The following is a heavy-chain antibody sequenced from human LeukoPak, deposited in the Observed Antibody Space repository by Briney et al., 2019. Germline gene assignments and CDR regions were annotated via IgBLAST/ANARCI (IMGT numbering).Heavy chain of an antibody. CDR2: INHSGST. Sequence: SETLSLTCAVYGGSFSGYYWSWIRQPPGKGLEWIGEINHSGSTNYNPSLKSRVTKSVDTSKNQFSLKLSSVTAADTAVYHCAMNGQSGFSFDPWGRGTLVTVSS. CDR1: GGSFSGYY. J-gene: IGHJ5*02. CDR3: AMNGQSGFSFDP. D-gene: IGHD1-26*01. V-gene: IGHV4-34*01.